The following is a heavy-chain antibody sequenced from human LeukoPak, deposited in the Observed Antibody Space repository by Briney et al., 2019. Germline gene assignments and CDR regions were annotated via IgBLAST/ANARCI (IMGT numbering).Heavy chain of an antibody. Sequence: PGRSLRLSRAASGFTFSSYAMHWVRQAPGKGLEWVAVISYDGSNKYYADSVKGRFTISRDNSKNTLYLQMNSLRAEDTAVYYCARESPGGYYDSSGSKPYYFDYWGQGTLVTVSS. J-gene: IGHJ4*02. CDR3: ARESPGGYYDSSGSKPYYFDY. V-gene: IGHV3-30-3*01. CDR2: ISYDGSNK. CDR1: GFTFSSYA. D-gene: IGHD3-22*01.